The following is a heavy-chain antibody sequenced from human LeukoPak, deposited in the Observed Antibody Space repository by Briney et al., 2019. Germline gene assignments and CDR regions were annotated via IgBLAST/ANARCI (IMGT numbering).Heavy chain of an antibody. Sequence: PSETLSLTCTVSGGSISSSSYYWSWIRQPAGKGLEWIGRIYTSGSTNYNPSLKSRVTISVDTSKSQFSLKLSSVTAADTAVYYCARERRSGPVHWFDPWGQGTLVTVSS. CDR3: ARERRSGPVHWFDP. CDR1: GGSISSSSYY. CDR2: IYTSGST. V-gene: IGHV4-61*02. J-gene: IGHJ5*02. D-gene: IGHD3-3*01.